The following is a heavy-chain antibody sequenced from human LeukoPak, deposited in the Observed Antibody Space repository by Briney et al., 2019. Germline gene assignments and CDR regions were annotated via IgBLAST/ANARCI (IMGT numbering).Heavy chain of an antibody. D-gene: IGHD3-3*01. V-gene: IGHV3-23*01. CDR1: GFTFSSYA. CDR3: ARGRTIFGVVIV. Sequence: GGSLRLSCAASGFTFSSYAMSWVRQAPGKGLEWVSAISGSGGSTYYADSVKGRFTISRDNAKNSLYLQMNSLRAEDTAVYYCARGRTIFGVVIVWGQGTLVTVSS. CDR2: ISGSGGST. J-gene: IGHJ4*02.